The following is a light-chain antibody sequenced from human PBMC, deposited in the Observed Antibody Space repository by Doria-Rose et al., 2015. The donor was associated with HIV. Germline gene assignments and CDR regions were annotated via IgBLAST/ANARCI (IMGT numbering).Light chain of an antibody. CDR2: LGS. V-gene: IGKV2-28*01. Sequence: TQSPLSLPVTPGEPASISCRSSQSLLHSNGYNYLDWYLQKPGQSPQLLIYLGSNRASGVPDRFSGSGSGTDFTLKISRVEGEDVGIYYCTQPLQIPPTFGQGTRLEIK. CDR3: TQPLQIPPT. CDR1: QSLLHSNGYNY. J-gene: IGKJ5*01.